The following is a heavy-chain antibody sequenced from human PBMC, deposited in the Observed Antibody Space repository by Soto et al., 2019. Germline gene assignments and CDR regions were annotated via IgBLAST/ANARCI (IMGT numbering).Heavy chain of an antibody. CDR1: GFSLSTSGVG. CDR3: AHSPYSDTTGYYYFDN. J-gene: IGHJ4*02. CDR2: IYWDGDN. V-gene: IGHV2-5*02. D-gene: IGHD3-22*01. Sequence: SGPTLVNPTQTLTLTCTCSGFSLSTSGVGVGWIRQPPGKALEWLALIYWDGDNRSCPSLKSRLTITKDTSKNQVALTMTNMDPVDTATYFCAHSPYSDTTGYYYFDNWGQGALVTVSS.